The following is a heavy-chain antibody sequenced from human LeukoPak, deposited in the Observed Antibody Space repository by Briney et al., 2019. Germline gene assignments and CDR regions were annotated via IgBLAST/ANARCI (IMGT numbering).Heavy chain of an antibody. Sequence: GGSLRLSCVASGFTFSSYAMSWVRQAPGKGLEWVSGISGSGGSTYYADSVKGRFTISGDNSKNTLFLQMNSLRAEDTAVYYCAKETYSSGWYPYFDYWSQGTLVTVSS. D-gene: IGHD6-19*01. CDR3: AKETYSSGWYPYFDY. V-gene: IGHV3-23*01. J-gene: IGHJ4*02. CDR2: ISGSGGST. CDR1: GFTFSSYA.